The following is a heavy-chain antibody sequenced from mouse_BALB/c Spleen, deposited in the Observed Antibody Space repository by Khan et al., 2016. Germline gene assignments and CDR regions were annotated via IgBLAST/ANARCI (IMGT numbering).Heavy chain of an antibody. CDR3: ATFGNFGYFDV. CDR1: GFTFSYFG. CDR2: ISYDNSTV. V-gene: IGHV5-17*02. D-gene: IGHD2-1*01. J-gene: IGHJ1*01. Sequence: EVELVESGGGLVQPGGSRKLSCAASGFTFSYFGMHWVRQAPEKGLEWVAFISYDNSTVYYADPVKGRFTISRDNPKNTLFLQMSSLRSADTAISYCATFGNFGYFDVWGAGTTVTVSS.